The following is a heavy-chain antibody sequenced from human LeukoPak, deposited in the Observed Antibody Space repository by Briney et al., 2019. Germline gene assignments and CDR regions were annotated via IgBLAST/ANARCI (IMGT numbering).Heavy chain of an antibody. CDR3: ARGTASGSDFGWFDP. J-gene: IGHJ5*02. CDR2: INHSGST. Sequence: PSETLSLTCAVYGGPLSNYYWSWIRQPPGKGLGWIGEINHSGSTKFNLSLKSRVTILVDMSKSQFSLELRSVTAAHTAVYYCARGTASGSDFGWFDPWGQGTLVTVSS. CDR1: GGPLSNYY. D-gene: IGHD3-10*01. V-gene: IGHV4-34*01.